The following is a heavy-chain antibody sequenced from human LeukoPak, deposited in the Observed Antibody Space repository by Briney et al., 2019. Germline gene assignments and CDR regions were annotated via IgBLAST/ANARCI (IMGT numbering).Heavy chain of an antibody. J-gene: IGHJ5*02. V-gene: IGHV4-31*03. D-gene: IGHD3-3*01. CDR3: ARVGLVGSGYYIGWFGP. CDR2: IYYSGST. Sequence: SETLSLTCTVSGGSISSGGYYWSWIRQHPGKGLEWIGYIYYSGSTYYNPSLKSRFPISVDTSKNHFSLKLSSVTAADTAVYYCARVGLVGSGYYIGWFGPWGQGTLVTVSS. CDR1: GGSISSGGYY.